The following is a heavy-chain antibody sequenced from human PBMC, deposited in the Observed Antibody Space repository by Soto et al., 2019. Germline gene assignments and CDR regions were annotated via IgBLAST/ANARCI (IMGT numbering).Heavy chain of an antibody. CDR3: ARGTTGTTDLGY. Sequence: ASVKDSCKASGYTFTGYYMHWVRQAPGQGLEWMGWINPNSGGTNYAQKFQCWVTMTRDTSISTAYMELSRLRSDDTAVYHCARGTTGTTDLGYWGQGTLVTVSS. D-gene: IGHD1-1*01. J-gene: IGHJ4*02. CDR1: GYTFTGYY. CDR2: INPNSGGT. V-gene: IGHV1-2*04.